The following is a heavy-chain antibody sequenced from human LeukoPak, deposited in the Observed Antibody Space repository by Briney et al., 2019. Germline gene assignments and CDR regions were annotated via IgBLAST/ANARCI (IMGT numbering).Heavy chain of an antibody. CDR3: ARDQSVRSWYFDS. CDR1: GDSISSSHW. CDR2: IHHSGNT. D-gene: IGHD6-13*01. Sequence: TSSGTLSLTCAVSGDSISSSHWWTWIRQPPGKGLEWIGEIHHSGNTDYNPSLKSRVTISLDKSKNEFSLHMRSVTAGDTAFYYCARDQSVRSWYFDSWGQGALVTVSS. V-gene: IGHV4-4*02. J-gene: IGHJ4*02.